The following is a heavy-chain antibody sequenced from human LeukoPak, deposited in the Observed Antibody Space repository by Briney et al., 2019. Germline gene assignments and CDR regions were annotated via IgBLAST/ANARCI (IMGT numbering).Heavy chain of an antibody. D-gene: IGHD4-11*01. CDR1: RFTFNSYA. V-gene: IGHV3-23*01. Sequence: PGGSLRLSCAASRFTFNSYAMSWVRQAPGKGLEWVSVIGGSNGITFYVGSVKGRFTISRDNSKNTLYLQMNSLRAEDTAVYYCAKDRLTTVTLGWFDPWGQGTLATVSS. CDR2: IGGSNGIT. CDR3: AKDRLTTVTLGWFDP. J-gene: IGHJ5*02.